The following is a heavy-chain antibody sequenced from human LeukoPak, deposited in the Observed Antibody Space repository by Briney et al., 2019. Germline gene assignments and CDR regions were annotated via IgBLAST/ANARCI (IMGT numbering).Heavy chain of an antibody. V-gene: IGHV6-1*01. J-gene: IGHJ5*02. Sequence: TSQTLSLTCAISGDSVSSNSAAWNWIRQSPSRGLEWLGRTYYRSKWYNDYAVSVKSRITINPDTSKNQFSLKLSSVTAAGTAVYYCARGRVYDILTGQRSQGFDPWGQGTLVTVSS. D-gene: IGHD3-9*01. CDR3: ARGRVYDILTGQRSQGFDP. CDR2: TYYRSKWYN. CDR1: GDSVSSNSAA.